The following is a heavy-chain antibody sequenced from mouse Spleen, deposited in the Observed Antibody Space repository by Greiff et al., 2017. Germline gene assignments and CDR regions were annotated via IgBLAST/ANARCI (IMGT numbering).Heavy chain of an antibody. CDR3: ARKYEGFAY. CDR1: GYAFSSSW. V-gene: IGHV1-82*01. Sequence: QVRLQQSGPELVKPGASVKISCKASGYAFSSSWMNWVKQRPGKGLEWIGRIYPGDGDTNYNGKFKGKATLTADKSSSTAYMQLSSLTSEDSAVYFCARKYEGFAYWGQGTLVTVSA. CDR2: IYPGDGDT. D-gene: IGHD2-10*02. J-gene: IGHJ3*01.